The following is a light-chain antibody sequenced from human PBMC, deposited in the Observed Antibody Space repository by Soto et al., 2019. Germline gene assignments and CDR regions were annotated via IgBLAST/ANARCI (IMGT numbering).Light chain of an antibody. Sequence: DIQKTQSPSTLSASLVGRVTITFRASQSISSWLAWYQQKPGKAPNLLIYDASSLESGVPSRFSGSGSGTEFTLTISSLQPDDFATYYCQQYSSSSEWTFGQGTKVDIK. V-gene: IGKV1-5*01. CDR1: QSISSW. J-gene: IGKJ1*01. CDR2: DAS. CDR3: QQYSSSSEWT.